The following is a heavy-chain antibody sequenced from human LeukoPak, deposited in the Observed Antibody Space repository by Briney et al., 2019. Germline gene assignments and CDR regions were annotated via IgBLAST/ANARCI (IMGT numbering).Heavy chain of an antibody. V-gene: IGHV4-59*03. Sequence: SDTLPLTCSVWGLPLTSHFGICVRQPPGRALEWFGNMFFSGTTNSKPSLKRRVSMSVDSSTNQFSLKLTSATVADTAVYFCALQYRGHDSTGFFDHWGQGTLVSVSS. CDR2: MFFSGTT. J-gene: IGHJ4*02. CDR1: GLPLTSHF. CDR3: ALQYRGHDSTGFFDH. D-gene: IGHD5-24*01.